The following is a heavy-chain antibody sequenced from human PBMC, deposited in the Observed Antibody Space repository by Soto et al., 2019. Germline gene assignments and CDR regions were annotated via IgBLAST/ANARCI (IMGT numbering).Heavy chain of an antibody. CDR3: ARELSGYYRYFDY. J-gene: IGHJ4*02. CDR1: GFTVSSNY. CDR2: IYSGGST. V-gene: IGHV3-53*01. D-gene: IGHD3-22*01. Sequence: GGSLRLSCAASGFTVSSNYMSWVRQAPGKGLEWVSVIYSGGSTYYADSVKGRFTISRDNSKNTLYLQMNSLRAEDTAVYYCARELSGYYRYFDYWGQGTLVTVSS.